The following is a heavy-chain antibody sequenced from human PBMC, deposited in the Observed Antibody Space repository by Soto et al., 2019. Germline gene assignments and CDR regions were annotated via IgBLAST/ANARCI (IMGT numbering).Heavy chain of an antibody. CDR2: IIPIFGTA. V-gene: IGHV1-69*12. D-gene: IGHD2-15*01. J-gene: IGHJ6*02. CDR3: ATGYCSGGSCYSIVHYYYGMDV. Sequence: QVQLVQSGAAVKKPGSSVKVSCKASGGTFSSYAISWVRQAPGQGLEWMGGIIPIFGTANYAQKFQGRVTITADESTSTDYMELSSLRSEDTAVYYCATGYCSGGSCYSIVHYYYGMDVWGQGTTVTVSS. CDR1: GGTFSSYA.